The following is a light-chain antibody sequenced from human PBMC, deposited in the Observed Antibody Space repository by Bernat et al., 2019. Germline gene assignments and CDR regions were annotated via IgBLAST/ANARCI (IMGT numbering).Light chain of an antibody. CDR1: SLRSYY. V-gene: IGLV3-19*01. CDR3: NSRDSSGNHYV. J-gene: IGLJ1*01. CDR2: GKN. Sequence: SSELTQDPAVSVALGQTVRITCQGDSLRSYYASWYQQKPGQAPVLVIYGKNNRPSGIPDRFSGSSSGNTASLTITGAQAEDEADYYCNSRDSSGNHYVFGTGTKLTV.